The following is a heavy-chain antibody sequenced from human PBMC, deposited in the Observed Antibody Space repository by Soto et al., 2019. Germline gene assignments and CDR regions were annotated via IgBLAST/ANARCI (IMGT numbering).Heavy chain of an antibody. V-gene: IGHV4-61*01. D-gene: IGHD1-26*01. J-gene: IGHJ5*02. CDR3: ARSWSNPNWFDP. Sequence: PSETLSLTCTVSGGSVSSGSYYWSWIRQPPGKGLECIGYIYYSGSTNYNPSLKSRVTISVGTSKNQFSLKLSSVTAADTAVYYCARSWSNPNWFDPWGQGTLVTSPQ. CDR2: IYYSGST. CDR1: GGSVSSGSYY.